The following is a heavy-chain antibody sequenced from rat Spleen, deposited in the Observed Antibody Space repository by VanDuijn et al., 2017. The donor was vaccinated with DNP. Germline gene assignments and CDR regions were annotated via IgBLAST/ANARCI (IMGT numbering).Heavy chain of an antibody. CDR1: GFTFSDYA. CDR2: ISYDGLRT. D-gene: IGHD1-2*01. J-gene: IGHJ4*01. V-gene: IGHV5-17*01. Sequence: EVHLVESGGGLIQPGRSLNLSCVASGFTFSDYAMAWVRQAPKGGLEWVATISYDGLRTYYQDSGTGRFTISRDNAKRTLYQQMESLKLEDTATYYCATHGSMSTISTGAMDVWGQGTSVTVSS. CDR3: ATHGSMSTISTGAMDV.